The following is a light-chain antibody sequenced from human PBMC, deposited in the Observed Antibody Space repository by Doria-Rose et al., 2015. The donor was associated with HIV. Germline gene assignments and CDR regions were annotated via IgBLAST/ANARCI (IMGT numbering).Light chain of an antibody. CDR1: QNINRC. J-gene: IGKJ1*01. CDR3: QQSFSTPRT. CDR2: AAS. Sequence: DIRVTQSPSSLSASVGDRVTITCRASQNINRCLNWHQQKPGKVPKVLIYAASSLQSGVPSRFSGGGSGTDFTLTISSLQPEDFATYYCQQSFSTPRTFGQGTKVEIK. V-gene: IGKV1-39*01.